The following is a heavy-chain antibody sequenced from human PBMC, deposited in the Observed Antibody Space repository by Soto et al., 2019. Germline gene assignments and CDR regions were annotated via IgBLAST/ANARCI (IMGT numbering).Heavy chain of an antibody. CDR1: GFTFSSYG. CDR3: AKDLLVVGATPAYY. Sequence: QVQLVESGGGVVQPGRSLRLSCAASGFTFSSYGMHWVRQAPGKGLEWVAVISYDGSNKYYADSVKGRFTISRDNSKNTLYLQMNGLRAEDTAVYYCAKDLLVVGATPAYYWGQGTLVTVSS. D-gene: IGHD1-26*01. V-gene: IGHV3-30*18. J-gene: IGHJ4*02. CDR2: ISYDGSNK.